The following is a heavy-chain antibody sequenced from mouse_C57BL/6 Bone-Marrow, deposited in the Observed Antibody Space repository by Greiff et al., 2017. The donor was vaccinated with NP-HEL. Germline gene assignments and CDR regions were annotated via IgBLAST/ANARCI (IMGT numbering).Heavy chain of an antibody. CDR2: IYPGDGDT. CDR1: GYAFSSSW. CDR3: ARRGMVTTPYFDY. J-gene: IGHJ2*01. V-gene: IGHV1-82*01. Sequence: QVQLKQSGPELVKPGASVKISCKASGYAFSSSWMNWVKQRPGKGLEWIGRIYPGDGDTNYNGKFKGKATLTADKSSSTAYMQLSSLTSEDSAVYFCARRGMVTTPYFDYWGQGTTLTVSS. D-gene: IGHD2-2*01.